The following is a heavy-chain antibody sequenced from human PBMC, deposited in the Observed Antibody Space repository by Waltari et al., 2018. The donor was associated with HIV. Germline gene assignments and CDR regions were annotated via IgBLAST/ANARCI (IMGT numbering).Heavy chain of an antibody. CDR3: ARGSDRDNSGWVDQFDY. D-gene: IGHD6-19*01. V-gene: IGHV4-34*01. J-gene: IGHJ4*02. CDR1: GESFSGYY. CDR2: INHSGST. Sequence: QVQLQQWGAGLLKPSETLSLTCAVYGESFSGYYWSWIRQSPGKGLEWIGEINHSGSTNSNPSLKSRVTVSVDTSKNQFSLKLSSVTAADTAVYYCARGSDRDNSGWVDQFDYWGQGTLVTVSS.